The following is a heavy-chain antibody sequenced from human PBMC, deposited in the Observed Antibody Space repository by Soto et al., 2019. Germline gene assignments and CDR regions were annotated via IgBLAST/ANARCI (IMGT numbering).Heavy chain of an antibody. CDR3: ARDSTFYFWCGYSIPAFDY. D-gene: IGHD3-3*01. Sequence: ASVKVSCKASGYTFTSYAMHWVRQAPGQRLEWMGWINAGNGNTKYSQKFQGRVTITRDTSASTAYMELSSLRSEDTAVYYCARDSTFYFWCGYSIPAFDYWGKGTLDPVSS. J-gene: IGHJ4*02. CDR1: GYTFTSYA. CDR2: INAGNGNT. V-gene: IGHV1-3*01.